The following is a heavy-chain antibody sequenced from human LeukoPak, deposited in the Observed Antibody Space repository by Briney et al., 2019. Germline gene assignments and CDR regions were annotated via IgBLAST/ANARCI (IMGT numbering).Heavy chain of an antibody. CDR2: IYPGDSDS. V-gene: IGHV5-51*01. CDR3: ARQRMASIAVAGISSWFDP. D-gene: IGHD6-19*01. Sequence: KPGESLKISCKGSEYSFTMYWIAWVRQMPGKGLEWMGIIYPGDSDSRYSPSFQGQVTISADKSISTAYLQWSSLKASDTAMYYCARQRMASIAVAGISSWFDPWGQGTLVTVSS. CDR1: EYSFTMYW. J-gene: IGHJ5*02.